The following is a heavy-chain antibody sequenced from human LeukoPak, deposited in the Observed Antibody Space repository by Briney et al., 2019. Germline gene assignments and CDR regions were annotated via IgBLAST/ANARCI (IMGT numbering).Heavy chain of an antibody. J-gene: IGHJ4*02. CDR1: GGTSSSYA. Sequence: SVKVSCKASGGTSSSYAISWVRQAPGQGLEWMGGIIPIFGTANYAQKFQGRVTITADKSTSTAYMELSSLRSEDTAVYYCAREKAAAGTLDYWGQGTLVTVSS. V-gene: IGHV1-69*06. CDR3: AREKAAAGTLDY. CDR2: IIPIFGTA. D-gene: IGHD6-13*01.